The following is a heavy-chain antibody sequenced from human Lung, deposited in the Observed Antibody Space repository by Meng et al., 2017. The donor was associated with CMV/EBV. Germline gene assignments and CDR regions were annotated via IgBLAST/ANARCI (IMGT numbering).Heavy chain of an antibody. Sequence: GEXXKISCAVSGFSGSGIHWVRQAPGKGLEWVGHSRSKDFSYATEFAASVKGRFTISRDESKNTAHLQMNSLKTEDTAVYYCTKDWSHAMDVWGQGTTVT. J-gene: IGHJ6*02. V-gene: IGHV3-73*01. CDR2: SRSKDFSYAT. D-gene: IGHD1-1*01. CDR3: TKDWSHAMDV. CDR1: GFSGSG.